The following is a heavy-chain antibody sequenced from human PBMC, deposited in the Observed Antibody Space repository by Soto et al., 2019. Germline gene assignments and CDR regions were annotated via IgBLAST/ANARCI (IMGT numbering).Heavy chain of an antibody. D-gene: IGHD5-18*01. CDR2: IIPIFGTA. Sequence: GASVKVSCKASGGTFSSYAISWVRQAPGQGLEWMGGIIPIFGTANYAQKFQGRVTITADESTSTAYMELSSLRSEDTAVYYCARSVGYRNYYYYGMDVWGQGTTVTVSS. CDR1: GGTFSSYA. CDR3: ARSVGYRNYYYYGMDV. J-gene: IGHJ6*02. V-gene: IGHV1-69*13.